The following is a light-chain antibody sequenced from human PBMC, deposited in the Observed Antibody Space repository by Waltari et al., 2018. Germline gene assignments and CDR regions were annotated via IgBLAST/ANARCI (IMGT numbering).Light chain of an antibody. CDR2: AAS. J-gene: IGKJ3*01. Sequence: DIQATQSPSSLSASVGDRVTITCRASQNIFTYLNWYQQKPGKAPRLLIYAASNLQSGVPSRFSGSGSGTHFTLTISSPQPEDFATYYCQQSYGTPFTFGPGTKVDFK. V-gene: IGKV1-39*01. CDR1: QNIFTY. CDR3: QQSYGTPFT.